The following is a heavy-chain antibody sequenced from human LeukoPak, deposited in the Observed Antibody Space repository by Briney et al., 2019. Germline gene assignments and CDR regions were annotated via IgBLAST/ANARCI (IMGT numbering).Heavy chain of an antibody. Sequence: GESLKISCKGSGYSFTSYWIGRVRQMPGKGLEWMGIIYPGDSDTRYSPSFQGQVTISADKSISTAYLQWSSLKASDTAMYYCARLVGYCSSTSCYGYMDVWGKGTTVTVSS. CDR1: GYSFTSYW. CDR3: ARLVGYCSSTSCYGYMDV. D-gene: IGHD2-2*03. V-gene: IGHV5-51*01. J-gene: IGHJ6*03. CDR2: IYPGDSDT.